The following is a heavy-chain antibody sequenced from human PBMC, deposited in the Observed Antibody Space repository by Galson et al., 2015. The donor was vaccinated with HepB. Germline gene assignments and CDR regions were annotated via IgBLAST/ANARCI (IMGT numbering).Heavy chain of an antibody. CDR2: ISYDGGPK. V-gene: IGHV3-33*05. D-gene: IGHD1-1*01. J-gene: IGHJ6*03. CDR1: GFTFRNYG. Sequence: SLRLSCAASGFTFRNYGMHWVRQAPGKGLEWVAFISYDGGPKNCRDSVKGRFTISRDNSKNTLYLQMNSLRTEDTAPYYCAKDAARGNDGRYKKYQCYMDVWGKGTTVTVS. CDR3: AKDAARGNDGRYKKYQCYMDV.